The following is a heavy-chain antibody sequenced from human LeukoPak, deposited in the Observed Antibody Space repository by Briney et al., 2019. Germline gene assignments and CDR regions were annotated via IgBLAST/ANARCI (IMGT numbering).Heavy chain of an antibody. Sequence: SETLSLTCTVSGYSISSGYYWGWIRQPPGKGLEWIGSIYYSGSTYYNPSLKSRVTISVDTSKNQFSLKLSSVTTADTAVYYCATGRITMIVVVIPYAFDIWGQGTMITVSS. J-gene: IGHJ3*02. CDR2: IYYSGST. V-gene: IGHV4-38-2*02. CDR1: GYSISSGYY. CDR3: ATGRITMIVVVIPYAFDI. D-gene: IGHD3-22*01.